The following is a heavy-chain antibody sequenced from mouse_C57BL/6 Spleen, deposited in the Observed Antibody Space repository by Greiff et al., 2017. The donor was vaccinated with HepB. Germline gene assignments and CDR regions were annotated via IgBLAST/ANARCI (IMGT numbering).Heavy chain of an antibody. D-gene: IGHD2-1*01. V-gene: IGHV1-80*01. CDR3: ARLYYGIMDY. CDR1: GYAFSSYW. Sequence: VKLQESGAELVKPGASVKISCKASGYAFSSYWMNWVKQRPGKGLEWIGQIYPGDGDTNYNGKFKGKATRTADKSSSTAYMQLSSLTSEDSAVYFCARLYYGIMDYWGQGTSVTVSS. CDR2: IYPGDGDT. J-gene: IGHJ4*01.